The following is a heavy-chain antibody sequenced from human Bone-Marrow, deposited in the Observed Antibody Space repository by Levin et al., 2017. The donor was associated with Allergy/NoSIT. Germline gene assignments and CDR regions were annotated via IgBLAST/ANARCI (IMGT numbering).Heavy chain of an antibody. V-gene: IGHV3-23*01. D-gene: IGHD6-6*01. Sequence: GESLKISCVASGFNLRTYGMNWVRQAPGKGLEWVSTTQTGGGRTYYADSVKGRFPVSRDNSNNTLYLQMNNLRAEDTAVYYCAKDRLPKCITSSFDYWGQGTLLTVSS. CDR2: TQTGGGRT. CDR3: AKDRLPKCITSSFDY. J-gene: IGHJ4*02. CDR1: GFNLRTYG.